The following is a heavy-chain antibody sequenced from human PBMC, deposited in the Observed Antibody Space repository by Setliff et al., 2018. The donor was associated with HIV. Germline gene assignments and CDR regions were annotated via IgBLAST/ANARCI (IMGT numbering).Heavy chain of an antibody. Sequence: PGGSLRLSCAASGFTFRSYEMNWVRQAPGKGLEWVSDISSSGTTYYYADSVRGRFTISRDNAKNSLYLLMNSLRAEDTAVYYCARGRYSSSRWDLSYMDVWGKGTTVTVSS. J-gene: IGHJ6*03. V-gene: IGHV3-48*03. D-gene: IGHD6-6*01. CDR2: ISSSGTTY. CDR1: GFTFRSYE. CDR3: ARGRYSSSRWDLSYMDV.